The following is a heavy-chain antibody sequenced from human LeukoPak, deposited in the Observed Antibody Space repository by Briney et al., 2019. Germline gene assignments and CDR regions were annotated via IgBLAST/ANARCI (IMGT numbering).Heavy chain of an antibody. D-gene: IGHD6-13*01. V-gene: IGHV4-39*07. J-gene: IGHJ4*02. CDR1: GGSISSSSYY. CDR2: IYYSGST. Sequence: PSETLSLTCTVSGGSISSSSYYWGWIRQPPGKGLEWIGSIYYSGSTYYNPSLKSRVTISVDTSKNQFSLKLSSVTAADTAVYYCARGPPFIAAVSGWGQGTLVTVSS. CDR3: ARGPPFIAAVSG.